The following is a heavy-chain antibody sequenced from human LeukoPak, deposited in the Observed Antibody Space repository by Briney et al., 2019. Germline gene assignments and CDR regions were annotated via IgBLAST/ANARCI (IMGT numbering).Heavy chain of an antibody. D-gene: IGHD3-9*01. J-gene: IGHJ3*02. Sequence: PSETLSLTCTVSGGSNSSSSYYWGWIRQPPGKGLEWIGSIYYSGSTDYNPSLKSRVTISVDTSKNQFSLKLSSVTAADTAVYYCASWKNYDILSDDAFDIWGQGTMVTVSS. CDR3: ASWKNYDILSDDAFDI. CDR1: GGSNSSSSYY. V-gene: IGHV4-39*07. CDR2: IYYSGST.